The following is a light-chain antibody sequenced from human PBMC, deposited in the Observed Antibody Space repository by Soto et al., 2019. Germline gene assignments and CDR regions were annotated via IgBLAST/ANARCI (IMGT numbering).Light chain of an antibody. CDR1: QGISNY. Sequence: AIQLTQSPSSLSASVGDRVTITCRASQGISNYLAWYQQKPGQAPQLLIYDGFSFESWVPSRFSGSGSGTDFTLTISSLQPEDFATYYCQQCNIYPLTFGQGTRLEIK. V-gene: IGKV1-13*02. CDR2: DGF. CDR3: QQCNIYPLT. J-gene: IGKJ5*01.